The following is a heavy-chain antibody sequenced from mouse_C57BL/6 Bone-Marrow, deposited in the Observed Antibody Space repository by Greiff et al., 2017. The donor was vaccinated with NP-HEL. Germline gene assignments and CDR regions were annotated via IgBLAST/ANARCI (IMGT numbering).Heavy chain of an antibody. CDR1: GYAFSSSW. CDR3: ARSRLLYYFDY. J-gene: IGHJ2*01. D-gene: IGHD2-3*01. Sequence: QVQLKQSGPELVKPGASVKISCKASGYAFSSSWMNWVKQRPGKGLEWIGRIYPGDGDTNYNGKFKGKATLTADKSSSTAYMQLSSLTSEDSAVYFCARSRLLYYFDYWGQGTTLTVSS. CDR2: IYPGDGDT. V-gene: IGHV1-82*01.